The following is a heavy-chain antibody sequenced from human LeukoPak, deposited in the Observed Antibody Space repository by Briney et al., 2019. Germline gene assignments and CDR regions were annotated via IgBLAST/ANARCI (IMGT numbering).Heavy chain of an antibody. J-gene: IGHJ4*02. V-gene: IGHV1-2*02. D-gene: IGHD3-16*02. CDR3: ARINLGDYVWGSYRCPFDY. Sequence: GASVKVSCKASGYTFTGYYMHWVRQAPGQGLEWMGWINPNSGGTNYAQKFQGRVTMTRDTSISTAYMELSRLRSDDTAVYYCARINLGDYVWGSYRCPFDYWGQGTLVTVSS. CDR2: INPNSGGT. CDR1: GYTFTGYY.